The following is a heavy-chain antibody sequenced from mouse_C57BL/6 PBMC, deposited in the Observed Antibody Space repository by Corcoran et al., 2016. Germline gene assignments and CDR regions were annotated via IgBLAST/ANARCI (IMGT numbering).Heavy chain of an antibody. CDR1: GYTLPSYG. D-gene: IGHD6-1*01. CDR3: ARRLPYSMDY. J-gene: IGHJ4*01. CDR2: IYLGSGNP. V-gene: IGHV1-81*01. Sequence: QVQLQQSGVELARPGASVKLSCKASGYTLPSYGISWVKQRTGPGLEWIGEIYLGSGNPYYNEKFKGKATLTADKSSSTAYMELRSLTSEDSAVYFCARRLPYSMDYWGQGTSVTVSS.